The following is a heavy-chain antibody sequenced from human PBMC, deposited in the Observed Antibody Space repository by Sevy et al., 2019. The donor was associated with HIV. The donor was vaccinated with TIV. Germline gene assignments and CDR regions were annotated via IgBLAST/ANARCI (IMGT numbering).Heavy chain of an antibody. CDR1: GGSISSYY. Sequence: SETLSLTCTVSGGSISSYYWSWIRQPAGKGLEWIGRIYTSGSTNYNPSLKSRVPMSVDTSKNQFSLKLSSVTAADTAVYYCARDFLGFGYWFDPWAREPWSPSPQ. CDR2: IYTSGST. D-gene: IGHD3-16*01. J-gene: IGHJ5*02. CDR3: ARDFLGFGYWFDP. V-gene: IGHV4-4*07.